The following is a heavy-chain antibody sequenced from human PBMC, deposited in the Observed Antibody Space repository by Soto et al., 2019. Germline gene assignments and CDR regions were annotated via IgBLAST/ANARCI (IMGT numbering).Heavy chain of an antibody. CDR1: GYTFTGYY. V-gene: IGHV1-2*02. CDR3: ASSSGFNWFDP. CDR2: INPNSGGK. J-gene: IGHJ5*02. Sequence: ASVKVACKASGYTFTGYYMHWVRQAPGQGLEWMGWINPNSGGKNYAQKFQGRVTMTRDTSISTAYMELSRLRSDETAVYYCASSSGFNWFDPWGQGSLVTVSS. D-gene: IGHD6-19*01.